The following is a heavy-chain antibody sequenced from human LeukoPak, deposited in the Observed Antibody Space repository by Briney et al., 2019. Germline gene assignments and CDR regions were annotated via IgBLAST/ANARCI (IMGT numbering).Heavy chain of an antibody. Sequence: SETLSLTCTVSGGSISSYYWSWIRQPPGKGLEWIGEISHSGSTNYNPSLKSRVTISVDTSKNQFSLKLSSVTAADTAVYYCARVGGSSWALDYWGQGTLVTVSS. CDR2: ISHSGST. J-gene: IGHJ4*02. CDR1: GGSISSYY. V-gene: IGHV4-34*01. D-gene: IGHD6-13*01. CDR3: ARVGGSSWALDY.